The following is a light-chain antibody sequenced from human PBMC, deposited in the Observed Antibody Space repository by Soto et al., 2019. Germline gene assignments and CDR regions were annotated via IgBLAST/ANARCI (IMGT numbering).Light chain of an antibody. Sequence: EIVLTQSPATLSLSPGDRATLSCRASQTVGTYLAWYQQKPGQAPRLLIYDASNRATDIPLRFSGSGSGTDFTLTISSLEPEDFAVYYCQQRGSWPRTFGQGSKLEI. CDR1: QTVGTY. J-gene: IGKJ2*01. CDR3: QQRGSWPRT. V-gene: IGKV3-11*01. CDR2: DAS.